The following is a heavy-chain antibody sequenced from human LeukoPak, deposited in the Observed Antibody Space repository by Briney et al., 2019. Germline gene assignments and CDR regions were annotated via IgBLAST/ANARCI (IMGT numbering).Heavy chain of an antibody. CDR3: ARYYYDSSGYYWDY. CDR1: GGSISSYY. V-gene: IGHV4-59*08. Sequence: SETLSLTCTVSGGSISSYYWNWIRQPPGKGLEWIGYIYYSGSTNYNPSLKSRVTISIDTAKNQFSLRLSSVTAADTAVYYCARYYYDSSGYYWDYWGQGTLVTVSS. CDR2: IYYSGST. D-gene: IGHD3-22*01. J-gene: IGHJ4*02.